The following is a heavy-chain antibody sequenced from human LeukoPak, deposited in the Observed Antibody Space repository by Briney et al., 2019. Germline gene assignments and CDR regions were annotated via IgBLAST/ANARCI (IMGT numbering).Heavy chain of an antibody. V-gene: IGHV1-2*02. CDR3: ARTYYDILTGYYKDRYFDY. D-gene: IGHD3-9*01. J-gene: IGHJ4*02. CDR1: GYTFTGYY. Sequence: ASVKVSCKASGYTFTGYYMHWVRQAPGQGLEWMGWINPNSGGTNYAQKLQGRVTMTTDTSTSTAYMELRSLRSDDTAVYYCARTYYDILTGYYKDRYFDYWGQGTLVTVSS. CDR2: INPNSGGT.